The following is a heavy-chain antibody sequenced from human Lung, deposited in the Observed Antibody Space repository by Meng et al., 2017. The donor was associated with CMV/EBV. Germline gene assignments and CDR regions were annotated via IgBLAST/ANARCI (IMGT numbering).Heavy chain of an antibody. CDR3: ARGSTSVTMIVVVITAASLAYDS. V-gene: IGHV4-34*01. J-gene: IGHJ4*02. D-gene: IGHD3-22*01. CDR2: INHRGST. CDR1: GGSFSGYD. Sequence: SETLSLTCAVYGGSFSGYDWSWIRQSPGKGLEWIGEINHRGSTNYNPSLKSRLTISVDTSKNQFSLKLNSVTAADTAVYYCARGSTSVTMIVVVITAASLAYDSWGQGTXVTVYS.